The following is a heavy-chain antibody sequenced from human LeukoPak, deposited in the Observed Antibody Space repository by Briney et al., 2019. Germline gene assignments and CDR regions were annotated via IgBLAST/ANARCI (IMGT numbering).Heavy chain of an antibody. D-gene: IGHD3-22*01. CDR1: GFTFGDYA. J-gene: IGHJ5*02. CDR3: ARDLGQYYDTSDNWFDP. V-gene: IGHV3-48*03. CDR2: ISSSGSTI. Sequence: PGGSLRLSCTASGFTFGDYAMSWVRQAPGKGLEWVSYISSSGSTIYYADSVKGRFTISRDNAKNSLYLQMNSLRAEDTAVYYCARDLGQYYDTSDNWFDPWGQGTLVTVSS.